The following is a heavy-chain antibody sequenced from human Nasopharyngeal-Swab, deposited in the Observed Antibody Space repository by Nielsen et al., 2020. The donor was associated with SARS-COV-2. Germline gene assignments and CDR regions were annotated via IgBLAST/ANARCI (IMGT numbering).Heavy chain of an antibody. CDR2: FDPEDGET. CDR3: ATYPLRSGYYTGREFDY. J-gene: IGHJ4*02. CDR1: GYTLTELS. V-gene: IGHV1-24*01. Sequence: ASVKVSCKVSGYTLTELSMHWVRQAPGKGLEWMGGFDPEDGETIYAQKFQGRVTMTEDTSTDTAYMELSGLRSEDTAVYYCATYPLRSGYYTGREFDYWGQGTLVTVSS. D-gene: IGHD3-3*01.